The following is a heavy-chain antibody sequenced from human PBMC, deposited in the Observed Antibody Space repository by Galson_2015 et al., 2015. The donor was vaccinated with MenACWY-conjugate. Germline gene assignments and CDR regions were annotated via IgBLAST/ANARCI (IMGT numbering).Heavy chain of an antibody. J-gene: IGHJ4*02. CDR3: ARKEGANRSGSSVDY. V-gene: IGHV3-11*06. CDR2: ISSSSSYT. CDR1: GFTFSDYY. D-gene: IGHD3-3*01. Sequence: SLRLSCAASGFTFSDYYMSWIRQAPGKGLEWVSYISSSSSYTNYADSVKGRFTISRDNAKNSLYLQMNSLRAEDTAVYYCARKEGANRSGSSVDYWGQGTLVTVSS.